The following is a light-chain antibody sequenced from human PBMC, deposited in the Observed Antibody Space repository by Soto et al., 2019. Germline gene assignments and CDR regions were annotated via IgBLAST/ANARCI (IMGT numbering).Light chain of an antibody. Sequence: QSVLTQPPSASGTPGQRVTISCSGSSSNIGSNTVNWYQQLPGTAPKLLIDSNNQRTSGVPDRFSGSKSGTSGSLAIRGLQSDDEADYYCAACDDSLNGWVFGGGTKLTVL. CDR2: SNN. V-gene: IGLV1-44*01. J-gene: IGLJ3*02. CDR1: SSNIGSNT. CDR3: AACDDSLNGWV.